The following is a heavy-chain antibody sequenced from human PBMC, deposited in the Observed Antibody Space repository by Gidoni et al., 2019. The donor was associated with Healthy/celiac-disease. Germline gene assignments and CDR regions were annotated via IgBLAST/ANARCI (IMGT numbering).Heavy chain of an antibody. CDR2: INHSGST. J-gene: IGHJ4*02. Sequence: QAQLQQWGAELLKTSESLSLTCAVYGGFFSGYYWSWIRQPPGKGLEWIGEINHSGSTNYNPSLKSRVTISVDASKNQFSLKLGSVTAADTAVYYCARAERYWGQGTLVTVSS. CDR3: ARAERY. V-gene: IGHV4-34*01. D-gene: IGHD1-1*01. CDR1: GGFFSGYY.